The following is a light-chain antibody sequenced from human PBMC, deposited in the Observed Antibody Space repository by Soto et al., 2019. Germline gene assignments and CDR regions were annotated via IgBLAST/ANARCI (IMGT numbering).Light chain of an antibody. J-gene: IGLJ3*02. CDR1: RSDVGGFNY. V-gene: IGLV2-11*01. CDR2: AVT. Sequence: QSALTQPRSVSGSPGQSVTISCTGTRSDVGGFNYVSWYQQHPGNAPKLMIYAVTKRPSGVPDRFSGSRSGNTASLTISGLQAEDEADYYCCSYAGSYTNWVFGGGTKLTVL. CDR3: CSYAGSYTNWV.